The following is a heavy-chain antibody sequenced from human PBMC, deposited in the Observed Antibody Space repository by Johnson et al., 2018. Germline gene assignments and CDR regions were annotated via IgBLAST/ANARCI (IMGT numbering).Heavy chain of an antibody. J-gene: IGHJ6*02. CDR1: GFTFSSYG. V-gene: IGHV3-33*01. CDR3: ARDSAAATCMDV. CDR2: IWYDGSNK. D-gene: IGHD6-13*01. Sequence: VQPGRSLRLSCAASGFTFSSYGMHWVRQAPGKGLEWVAVIWYDGSNKYYADSVKGRFTISRDNSKNTLYLQMNSLRAEDTAVYYCARDSAAATCMDVWGQGTTVTVSS.